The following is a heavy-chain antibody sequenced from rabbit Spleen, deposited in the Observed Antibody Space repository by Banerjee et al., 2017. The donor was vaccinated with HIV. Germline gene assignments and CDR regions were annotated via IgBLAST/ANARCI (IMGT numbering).Heavy chain of an antibody. CDR1: GFSFNSGYD. Sequence: QSLEESGGGLVKPGASLTLTCKASGFSFNSGYDMCWVRQAPGKGLEWIACIAAGSGVTYYASWAKGRFTMSKTSSTTVTLQMTSLTVADTATYFCARDTGSSFSTYGMDLWGQGTLVTVS. CDR2: IAAGSGVT. CDR3: ARDTGSSFSTYGMDL. J-gene: IGHJ6*01. V-gene: IGHV1S40*01. D-gene: IGHD8-1*01.